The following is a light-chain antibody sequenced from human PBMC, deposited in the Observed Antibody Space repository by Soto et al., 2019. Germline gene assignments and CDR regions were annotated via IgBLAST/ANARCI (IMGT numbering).Light chain of an antibody. V-gene: IGKV1-5*01. CDR2: DAS. Sequence: DIRVTQSPPTLSASVGDRVTITCRASQTISTWTAWYQQKPGKAPKLLVYDASTLQSGVPSRFRGSGSGTEFTLTISSLQPDDFATYYCQQYNSSPLTFGGGTQVDIK. J-gene: IGKJ4*01. CDR1: QTISTW. CDR3: QQYNSSPLT.